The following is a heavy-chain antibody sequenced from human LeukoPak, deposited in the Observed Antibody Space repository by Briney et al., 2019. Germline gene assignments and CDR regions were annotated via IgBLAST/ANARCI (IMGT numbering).Heavy chain of an antibody. CDR2: INHSGST. D-gene: IGHD5-18*01. CDR3: ASGRSGYSYGFDY. J-gene: IGHJ4*02. Sequence: SETLSLTCAAYGGSFSGYYWSWIRQPPGKGLEWIGEINHSGSTNYNPSLKSRVTISVDTSKNQFSLKLSSVTAADTAVYYCASGRSGYSYGFDYWGQGTLVTVSS. V-gene: IGHV4-34*01. CDR1: GGSFSGYY.